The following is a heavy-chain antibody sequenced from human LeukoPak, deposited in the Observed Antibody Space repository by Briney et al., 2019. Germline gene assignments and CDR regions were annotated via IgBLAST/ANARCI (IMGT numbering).Heavy chain of an antibody. CDR1: GFTFSSYG. CDR2: IRYDGSNK. D-gene: IGHD3-10*01. V-gene: IGHV3-30*02. Sequence: KSGGSLRLSCAASGFTFSSYGMHWVRQAPGKGLEWVAFIRYDGSNKYYADSVKGRFTISRDNSKNTLYLQMNSLRAEDTAVYYCARDARYYGSGSYPDYWGQGTLVTVSS. J-gene: IGHJ4*02. CDR3: ARDARYYGSGSYPDY.